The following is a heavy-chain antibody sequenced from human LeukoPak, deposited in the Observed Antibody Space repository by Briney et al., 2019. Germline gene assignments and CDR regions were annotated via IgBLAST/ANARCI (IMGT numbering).Heavy chain of an antibody. CDR1: GFTFSNYA. Sequence: GGSLRLSRAASGFTFSNYAISWVRQAPGKGLEWVSAISNSGRTYYADSVKGRFTISRDNSKNTLHLQMNSLRAEDTAVYYCAKESPYAVGGTGRIYYFDYWGQGALVTVSS. D-gene: IGHD1-26*01. V-gene: IGHV3-23*01. CDR2: ISNSGRT. CDR3: AKESPYAVGGTGRIYYFDY. J-gene: IGHJ4*02.